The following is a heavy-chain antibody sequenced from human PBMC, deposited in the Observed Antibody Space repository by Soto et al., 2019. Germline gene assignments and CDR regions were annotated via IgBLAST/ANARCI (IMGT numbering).Heavy chain of an antibody. CDR3: ARPGEVVLFYYALDV. V-gene: IGHV3-48*02. Sequence: EVQLVESGGGLVQPGGSLRLSCVASGFTLSSYSMNWVRQAPGKGLEWISYISSGSDTIYYADSVKGRSTVSRDNATNSLYLQMNSLRDDDTAVYYWARPGEVVLFYYALDVWGEGTTVTVSS. CDR1: GFTLSSYS. D-gene: IGHD2-15*01. CDR2: ISSGSDTI. J-gene: IGHJ6*04.